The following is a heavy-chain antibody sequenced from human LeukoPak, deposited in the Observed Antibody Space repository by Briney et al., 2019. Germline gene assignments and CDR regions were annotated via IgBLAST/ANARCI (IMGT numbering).Heavy chain of an antibody. CDR1: GGSFSGYY. Sequence: SETLSLTCAVYGGSFSGYYWSWIRQPPGKGLEWIAEIDHSGRTNFNRSLKSRVTISVDRSKNQFSLKLSSVTAADTAVYYCARAGAYGSGRGFDPWGQGTLVTVSS. CDR3: ARAGAYGSGRGFDP. J-gene: IGHJ5*02. CDR2: IDHSGRT. V-gene: IGHV4-34*01. D-gene: IGHD3-10*01.